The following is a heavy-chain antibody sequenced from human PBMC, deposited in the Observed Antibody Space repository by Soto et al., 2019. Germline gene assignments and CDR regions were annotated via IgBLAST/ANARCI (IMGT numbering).Heavy chain of an antibody. CDR1: GYPFTSYD. D-gene: IGHD6-6*01. CDR3: AGGQNSYYYYYYGMDV. Sequence: ASVKVSCKASGYPFTSYDINWVRQATGQGLEWMGWMNPNSGNTGYAQKFQGRVTMTRNTSISTAYMELSSLRSEDTAVYYCAGGQNSYYYYYYGMDVWGQGTTVTVSS. V-gene: IGHV1-8*01. J-gene: IGHJ6*02. CDR2: MNPNSGNT.